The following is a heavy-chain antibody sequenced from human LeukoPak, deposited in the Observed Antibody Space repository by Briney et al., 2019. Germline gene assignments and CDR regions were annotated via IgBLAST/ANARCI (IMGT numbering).Heavy chain of an antibody. CDR3: ARGTYYYDSSGYYQTTNFDY. Sequence: ASVKVSCKASGYTFTSYYMHWVRQAPGQGLEWMGIINPSGGSTSYAQKFQGRVTMTRDTSTSTVYMELSSLRSEDTAVYYCARGTYYYDSSGYYQTTNFDYWGQGTLVTVSS. CDR1: GYTFTSYY. CDR2: INPSGGST. J-gene: IGHJ4*02. D-gene: IGHD3-22*01. V-gene: IGHV1-46*01.